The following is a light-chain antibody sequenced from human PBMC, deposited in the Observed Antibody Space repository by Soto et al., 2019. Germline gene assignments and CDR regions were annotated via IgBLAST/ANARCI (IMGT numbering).Light chain of an antibody. CDR3: QHYGSVLPET. J-gene: IGKJ1*01. CDR2: AAS. Sequence: EIILQQSPVTLSLSTGQRATLFCRATDLIRDNYLAWYQQKSGQPPRLLILAASDRARDVPDRFSGSGPGTDFSLTISRLDPEDFGMYYCQHYGSVLPETFGQGTKVDIK. CDR1: DLIRDNY. V-gene: IGKV3-20*01.